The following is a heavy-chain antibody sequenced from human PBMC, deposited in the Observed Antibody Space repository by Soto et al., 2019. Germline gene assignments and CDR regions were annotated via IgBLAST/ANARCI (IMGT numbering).Heavy chain of an antibody. V-gene: IGHV5-51*01. CDR2: IYPGDSDT. J-gene: IGHJ6*02. Sequence: PGESLTISCKGSGYSFTTYWIGWVRQMPGKGLEGMVIIYPGDSDTRYSPSFQGQVTISADKSINTTYLQWSSLKASDTAIYYCARQAAAGKYYYAMDVWGQGTTVTVS. D-gene: IGHD6-13*01. CDR1: GYSFTTYW. CDR3: ARQAAAGKYYYAMDV.